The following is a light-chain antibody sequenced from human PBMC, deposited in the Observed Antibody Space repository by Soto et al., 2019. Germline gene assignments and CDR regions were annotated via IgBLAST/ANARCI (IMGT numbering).Light chain of an antibody. CDR3: QQYGNSPWT. V-gene: IGKV3-20*01. CDR1: QSVSSSY. Sequence: EIVLTQAPGTLSLSPGERPTLSCRASQSVSSSYLAWYQQKPGQAPRLLIYGASDRATGIPDRFSGSGSGTDFTLIISRLEPEDFAVYYCQQYGNSPWTFGHGTEVDIK. CDR2: GAS. J-gene: IGKJ1*01.